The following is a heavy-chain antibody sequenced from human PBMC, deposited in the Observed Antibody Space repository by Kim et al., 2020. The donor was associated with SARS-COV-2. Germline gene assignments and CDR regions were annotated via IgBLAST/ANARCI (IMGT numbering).Heavy chain of an antibody. V-gene: IGHV3-23*01. D-gene: IGHD1-7*01. J-gene: IGHJ3*02. CDR2: ISGSGGST. CDR3: AILLNWNYANDGFDI. CDR1: GISFSSYA. Sequence: GGSLRLSCAASGISFSSYAMSWVRQTPGKGLEWVSTISGSGGSTYYADSVKGRFTISRDTSKNTLSLQMSSLRAEDTALYYCAILLNWNYANDGFDIWG.